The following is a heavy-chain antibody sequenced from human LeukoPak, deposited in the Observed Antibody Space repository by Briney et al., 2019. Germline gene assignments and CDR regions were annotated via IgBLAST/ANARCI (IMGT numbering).Heavy chain of an antibody. CDR2: ISGSGGST. J-gene: IGHJ4*02. Sequence: GGSLRLSCAASGFTFSSYAMSWVRQAPGKGLEWVSAISGSGGSTYYADSVKGRFTISRDNSKNTLYLQMNSLRAEDTAVYYCAKDGYSSSSPGLCYFDYWGQGTLVTVSS. V-gene: IGHV3-23*01. D-gene: IGHD6-6*01. CDR1: GFTFSSYA. CDR3: AKDGYSSSSPGLCYFDY.